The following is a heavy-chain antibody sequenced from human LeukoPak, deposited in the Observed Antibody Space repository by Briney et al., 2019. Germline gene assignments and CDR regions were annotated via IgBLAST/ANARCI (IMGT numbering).Heavy chain of an antibody. V-gene: IGHV3-23*01. CDR2: ISGSDDST. Sequence: PGGSLRLSCAASGFTFKNYAMTWVRQAPGKGLQWVSAISGSDDSTYYADSVKGRFTISRDISKNTLFLQMNNLRADDTAVYYCAKWGDYDVLSGYYDSDYWGQGTLVTVSS. CDR1: GFTFKNYA. D-gene: IGHD3-9*01. CDR3: AKWGDYDVLSGYYDSDY. J-gene: IGHJ4*02.